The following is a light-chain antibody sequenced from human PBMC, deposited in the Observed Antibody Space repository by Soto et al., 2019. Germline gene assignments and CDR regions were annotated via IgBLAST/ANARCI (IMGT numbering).Light chain of an antibody. CDR2: RNN. V-gene: IGLV1-47*01. CDR3: AAWDDSLSGYV. CDR1: SSNIGSNY. Sequence: QSVLTQPPSASGTPGQRVTIYCSGSSSNIGSNYVYWYQQLPGTAPKLLIYRNNQRPSGVPDRFSGSKSGTSASLAIRGLRSEDEADYYCAAWDDSLSGYVFGTGTKVTVL. J-gene: IGLJ1*01.